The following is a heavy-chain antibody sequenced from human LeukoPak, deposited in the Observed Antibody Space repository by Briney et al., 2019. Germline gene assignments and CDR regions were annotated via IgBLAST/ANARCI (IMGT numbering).Heavy chain of an antibody. J-gene: IGHJ5*02. CDR3: ARNLVPYFGELDP. CDR1: GGSISSGGYY. D-gene: IGHD3-10*01. Sequence: SETLSLTCTVSGGSISSGGYYWSWIRQHPGKGLEWIGYIYYSGSTYYNPSLKSRVTISVDTSKNQFSLKLSSVTAADTAVYYCARNLVPYFGELDPWGRGTLVTVSS. CDR2: IYYSGST. V-gene: IGHV4-31*03.